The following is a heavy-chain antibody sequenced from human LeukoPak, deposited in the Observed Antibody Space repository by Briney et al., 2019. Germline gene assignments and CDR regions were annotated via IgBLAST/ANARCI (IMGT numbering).Heavy chain of an antibody. Sequence: TGGSLRLSCAASGFTCSSYWMSWVRQAPGKGLEWVANIKQDGTEKYYVDSVKGRFTISRDNAKNSLHLQMNSLRAEDTAVYYCARIRRGWSQNWDYWGQGTLVTVSS. CDR1: GFTCSSYW. V-gene: IGHV3-7*01. CDR3: ARIRRGWSQNWDY. CDR2: IKQDGTEK. D-gene: IGHD2-15*01. J-gene: IGHJ4*02.